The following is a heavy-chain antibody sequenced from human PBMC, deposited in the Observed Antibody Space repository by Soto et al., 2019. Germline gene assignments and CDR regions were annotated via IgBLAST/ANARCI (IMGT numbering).Heavy chain of an antibody. CDR3: ARSGPYGSESYSFRYNWFDP. J-gene: IGHJ5*02. CDR2: IYSGGSS. V-gene: IGHV3-53*01. D-gene: IGHD3-10*01. Sequence: GGSLRLSCTTSGFTVSSSHMTWVRQAPGKGLEWVSVIYSGGSSYYAVSVQGRFTISRDNSKNTVYLQMNSLRGEDTAMYYCARSGPYGSESYSFRYNWFDPWGQGTQVTVSS. CDR1: GFTVSSSH.